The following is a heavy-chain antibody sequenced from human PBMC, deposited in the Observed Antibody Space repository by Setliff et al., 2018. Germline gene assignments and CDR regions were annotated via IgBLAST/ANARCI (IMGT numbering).Heavy chain of an antibody. D-gene: IGHD3-22*01. V-gene: IGHV4-39*01. CDR2: VDHSGNT. J-gene: IGHJ4*02. CDR3: ARRDSTGYYGYSFDF. CDR1: GDSISRSTYY. Sequence: LSLTCTVSGDSISRSTYYWGWIRQSPGKGLDWIGTVDHSGNTFYNPSLKSRVTISVDTSKNQLSLKLASVTAADTAVYYCARRDSTGYYGYSFDFWGQGTLVTVSA.